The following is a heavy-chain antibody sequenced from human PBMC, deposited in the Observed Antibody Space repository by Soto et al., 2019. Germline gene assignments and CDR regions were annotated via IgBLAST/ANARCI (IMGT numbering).Heavy chain of an antibody. D-gene: IGHD3-3*01. Sequence: ESGGGLVKPGGSLRLSCAASGFTFSSYSMNWVRQAPGKGLEWVSSISSSSSYIYYADSVKGRFTISRDNAKNSLYLQMNSLRAEDTAVYYCARPYYDFWSGYPEYYFDYWGQGTLVTVSS. V-gene: IGHV3-21*01. CDR1: GFTFSSYS. J-gene: IGHJ4*02. CDR3: ARPYYDFWSGYPEYYFDY. CDR2: ISSSSSYI.